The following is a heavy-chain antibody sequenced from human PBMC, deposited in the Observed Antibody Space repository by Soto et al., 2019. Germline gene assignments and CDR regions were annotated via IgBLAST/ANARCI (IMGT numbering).Heavy chain of an antibody. D-gene: IGHD1-1*01. V-gene: IGHV3-43*01. CDR2: INWDGSNT. CDR3: AKVVTRHSWNDGLDV. J-gene: IGHJ6*02. Sequence: PGGSLRLSCEASGFPFEDYSMHWVRQPPGKGLEWVSLINWDGSNTNYVDSVKDRFTISRDNSKNSLFLQMRSLRPEDTALYFCAKVVTRHSWNDGLDVWGQGTTVTVSS. CDR1: GFPFEDYS.